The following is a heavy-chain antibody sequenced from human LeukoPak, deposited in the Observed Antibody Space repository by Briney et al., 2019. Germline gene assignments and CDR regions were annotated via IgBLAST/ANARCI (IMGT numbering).Heavy chain of an antibody. J-gene: IGHJ2*01. D-gene: IGHD1-26*01. CDR1: GGSFSSYY. CDR2: IYNSGTT. V-gene: IGHV4-4*07. CDR3: ARDRLGATGHWRIDV. Sequence: SETLSLTCTVSGGSFSSYYWTWIRQPAGKGLEWIGRIYNSGTTNYSPSLESRVTMSLDTSKNRFSLSLSSVTAADTAVHYCARDRLGATGHWRIDVWGRGTLVTVSS.